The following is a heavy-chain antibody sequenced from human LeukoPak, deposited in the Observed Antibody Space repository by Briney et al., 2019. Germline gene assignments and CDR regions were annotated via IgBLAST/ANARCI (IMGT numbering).Heavy chain of an antibody. D-gene: IGHD6-13*01. V-gene: IGHV4-59*08. J-gene: IGHJ4*02. CDR3: ARVGHLPAAGTYDY. CDR2: IFYSGSP. CDR1: GGSISSYY. Sequence: PSETLSLTCTVSGGSISSYYWSWIRQPPGKGLECIGNIFYSGSPNYNPSLKSRVPTSFDPSKNQFSLKLSFVTAADTAVYYCARVGHLPAAGTYDYWGQGTLVTVSS.